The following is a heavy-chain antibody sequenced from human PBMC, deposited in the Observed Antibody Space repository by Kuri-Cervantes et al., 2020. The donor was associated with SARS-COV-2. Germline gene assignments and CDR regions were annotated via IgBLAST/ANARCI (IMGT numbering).Heavy chain of an antibody. V-gene: IGHV3-21*01. Sequence: LSLTCAASGFTVSSNYMSWVRQAPGKGLEWVSSISSSSSYIYYADSVKGRFTISRDNAKNSLYLQMNSLRAEDTAVYYCARSVRYFDWLLSYYYYYYMDVWGKGTTVTVSS. CDR2: ISSSSSYI. CDR3: ARSVRYFDWLLSYYYYYYMDV. D-gene: IGHD3-9*01. CDR1: GFTVSSNY. J-gene: IGHJ6*03.